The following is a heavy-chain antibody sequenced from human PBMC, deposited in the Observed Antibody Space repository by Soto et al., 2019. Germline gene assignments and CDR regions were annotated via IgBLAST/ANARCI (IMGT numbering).Heavy chain of an antibody. Sequence: QITVKESGPKLVKPSQTLTLTCAFSGFSLSTSGVGVGWVRQPPGKAPEWLALIYWDDDKRYRPSLKSRLSITQDTSKDQVVFTRTNMDPVDTATYYWVHQDWNNNSDSVDLWGRGTLVTVSS. CDR1: GFSLSTSGVG. J-gene: IGHJ2*01. V-gene: IGHV2-5*02. D-gene: IGHD1-1*01. CDR2: IYWDDDK. CDR3: VHQDWNNNSDSVDL.